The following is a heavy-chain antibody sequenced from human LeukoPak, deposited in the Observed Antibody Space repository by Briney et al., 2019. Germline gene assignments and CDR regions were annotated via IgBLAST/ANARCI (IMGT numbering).Heavy chain of an antibody. J-gene: IGHJ5*02. D-gene: IGHD2-2*02. CDR2: IYYSGST. CDR1: GGSVGSSNYS. Sequence: PSETLSLTCTVSGGSVGSSNYSWVWIRQPPGKALEWIASIYYSGSTYYNPSLKNRVTISVDTSRNQFSLRLRSVTAADTAVYFCARYSYIPNWLDPWGQGTLVSVST. V-gene: IGHV4-39*01. CDR3: ARYSYIPNWLDP.